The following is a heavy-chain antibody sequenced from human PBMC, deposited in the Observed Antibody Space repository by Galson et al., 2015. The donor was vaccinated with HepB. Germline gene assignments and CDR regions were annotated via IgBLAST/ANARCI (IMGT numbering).Heavy chain of an antibody. D-gene: IGHD2-15*01. CDR2: INQDGSLR. Sequence: SLRLSCAASGVVFSSDWMTWVRQIPGKGLEWVANINQDGSLRQCVDSVKGRFTVSRDNAKNSLYLEMTSLRVEDTAVYYCAKDSASRIGDYWGQGALVTVSS. V-gene: IGHV3-7*03. CDR1: GVVFSSDW. J-gene: IGHJ4*02. CDR3: AKDSASRIGDY.